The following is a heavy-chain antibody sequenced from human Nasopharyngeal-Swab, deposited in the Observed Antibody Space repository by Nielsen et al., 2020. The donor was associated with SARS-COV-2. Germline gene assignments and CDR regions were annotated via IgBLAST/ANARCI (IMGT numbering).Heavy chain of an antibody. CDR2: IYSGGST. CDR1: GFTVSSNY. V-gene: IGHV3-53*04. J-gene: IGHJ6*03. D-gene: IGHD3-22*01. Sequence: GGSLRLSCAASGFTVSSNYMSWVRQAPGKGLEWVSVIYSGGSTYYADSVKGRFTISRHNSKNTLYLQMNSLRAADTAVYYCARERDYYDSSGYFNGYYYYYMDVWGKGTTVTVSS. CDR3: ARERDYYDSSGYFNGYYYYYMDV.